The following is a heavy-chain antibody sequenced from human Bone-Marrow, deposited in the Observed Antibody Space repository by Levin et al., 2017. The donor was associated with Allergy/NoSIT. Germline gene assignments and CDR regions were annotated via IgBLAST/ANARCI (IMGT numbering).Heavy chain of an antibody. D-gene: IGHD3-10*01. CDR2: MSGGGGTI. J-gene: IGHJ4*02. Sequence: TGGSLRLSCAASGIIISSYSMHWVRQAPGKGLEWVSVMSGGGGTISYAGSVKGRFTISRDNSKNTLYLQMNSLRAEDTAVYYCAKNGGYAWRYYFDQWGQGTLVTVSS. CDR3: AKNGGYAWRYYFDQ. CDR1: GIIISSYS. V-gene: IGHV3-23*01.